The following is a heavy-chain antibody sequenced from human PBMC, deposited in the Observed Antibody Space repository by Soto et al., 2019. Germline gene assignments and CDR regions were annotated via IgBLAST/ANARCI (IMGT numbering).Heavy chain of an antibody. V-gene: IGHV3-9*01. CDR3: AKSRSYINGPDY. D-gene: IGHD2-8*01. J-gene: IGHJ4*02. CDR2: ISWNDGRI. CDR1: VFRFEDYA. Sequence: GGSLRLSCAASVFRFEDYAMHWVRQAPGKGLQWVSGISWNDGRIDYADSVKGRFTISRDNAKKSLYLQMNSLRIEDTAFYYCAKSRSYINGPDYWGQGTLVTVSS.